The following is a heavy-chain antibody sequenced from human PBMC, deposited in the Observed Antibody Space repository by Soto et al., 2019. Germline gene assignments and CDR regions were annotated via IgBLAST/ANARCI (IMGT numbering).Heavy chain of an antibody. J-gene: IGHJ4*02. V-gene: IGHV1-18*01. CDR2: ISAHNGNT. CDR1: GYDFTTYG. D-gene: IGHD1-1*01. Sequence: QVHLVQSGAEVKNPGASVKVSCKGSGYDFTTYGITWVRQALGQGLEWMAWISAHNGNTNYAPNLQGRVTVTRDTSKSTAYIELRSLRSDDTAVYDCARGRYGDYWGQGALVTVSS. CDR3: ARGRYGDY.